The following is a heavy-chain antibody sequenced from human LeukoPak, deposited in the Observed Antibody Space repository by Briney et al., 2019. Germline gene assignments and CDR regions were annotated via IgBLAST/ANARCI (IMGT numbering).Heavy chain of an antibody. J-gene: IGHJ5*02. CDR2: IYASGST. V-gene: IGHV4-4*07. CDR1: GGSITSYY. CDR3: ARGDRAVAGAWGWFDP. D-gene: IGHD6-19*01. Sequence: SETLSLTCTVSGGSITSYYWSWIRQPAGKGPEWIGRIYASGSTNYNPSLKSRVTMSVDTSKNQFSLRLNSVTAADTGVYYCARGDRAVAGAWGWFDPWGQGTLVTVSS.